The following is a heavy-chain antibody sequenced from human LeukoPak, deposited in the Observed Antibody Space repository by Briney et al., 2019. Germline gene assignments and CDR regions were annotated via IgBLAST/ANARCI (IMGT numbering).Heavy chain of an antibody. J-gene: IGHJ4*02. CDR3: ARAPHYYGSGSYFLRD. V-gene: IGHV1-2*02. CDR1: GYTFTGYY. D-gene: IGHD3-10*01. Sequence: ASVKLSCKASGYTFTGYYMHWGRQAPGQGLGWMGWMNPNSGGTSYPQKCQGRVTMTRDTSISTAYMELSRLRSDDTAVYYCARAPHYYGSGSYFLRDWGQGTLVTVSS. CDR2: MNPNSGGT.